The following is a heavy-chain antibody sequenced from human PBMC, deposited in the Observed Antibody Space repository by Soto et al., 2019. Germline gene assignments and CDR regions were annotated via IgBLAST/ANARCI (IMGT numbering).Heavy chain of an antibody. J-gene: IGHJ5*02. V-gene: IGHV4-34*01. CDR1: GGSFSGHS. D-gene: IGHD3-22*01. CDR3: STRAYDTNAYYRFYX. Sequence: PSDTLSLTFAVYGGSFSGHSWTWIRQSPGKGLEGIGDINHSGRVNYSRSLKSRVTISLDTSKNQFSLTLSAVTAADTAMYYCSTRAYDTNAYYRFYXWGQGTLVTVSX. CDR2: INHSGRV.